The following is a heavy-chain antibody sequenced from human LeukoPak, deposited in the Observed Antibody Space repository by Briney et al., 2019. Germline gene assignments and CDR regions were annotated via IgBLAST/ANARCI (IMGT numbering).Heavy chain of an antibody. CDR2: IYYSGRT. Sequence: SETLSLTCSVSGDSVSRSDSYWDWIRQPPGKGLEWIGTIYYSGRTCYSPSLKSRVTMSVDPSNNQFSLNLRSVTAADTALYYCARRRYYDGSGYLEWGQGTLLSVSS. CDR3: ARRRYYDGSGYLE. J-gene: IGHJ1*01. CDR1: GDSVSRSDSY. D-gene: IGHD3-22*01. V-gene: IGHV4-39*01.